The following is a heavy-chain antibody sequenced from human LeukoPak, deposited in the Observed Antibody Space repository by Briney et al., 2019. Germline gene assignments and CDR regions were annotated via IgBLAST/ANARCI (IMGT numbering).Heavy chain of an antibody. CDR3: AREYDYGDPGIDY. V-gene: IGHV3-7*01. D-gene: IGHD4-17*01. J-gene: IGHJ4*02. CDR2: INQDGSEK. Sequence: GGSLRLSCAASGFTFRSYWMSWVRRAPGKGLEWVANINQDGSEKNYVDSVKGRFTIFRDNPKNSLYLEMDSLRVEDTAVYCCAREYDYGDPGIDYWGQGALVTVSS. CDR1: GFTFRSYW.